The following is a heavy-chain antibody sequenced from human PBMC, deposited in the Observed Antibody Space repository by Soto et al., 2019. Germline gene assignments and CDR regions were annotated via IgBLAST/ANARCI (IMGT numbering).Heavy chain of an antibody. CDR2: IIPIFGTA. J-gene: IGHJ6*02. V-gene: IGHV1-69*01. CDR3: ARDSGGTTVAFGMDV. Sequence: QVQLVQSGAEVKKPGSSVKVSCKASGGTFSSYAISWVRQAPGQGLEWMGGIIPIFGTANYAQKLQGRVTITADESTSTAYMELSSLRSEDTAVYDSARDSGGTTVAFGMDVWGQGTTVTVSS. CDR1: GGTFSSYA. D-gene: IGHD4-17*01.